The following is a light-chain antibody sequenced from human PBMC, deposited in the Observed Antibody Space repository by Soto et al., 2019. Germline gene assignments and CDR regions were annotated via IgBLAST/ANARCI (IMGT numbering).Light chain of an antibody. V-gene: IGLV1-40*01. Sequence: QSVLTQPPSVSGAPGQRVTISCTGGSSNIGAGYDVHWYQQFPGTAPKLLMYGNSLRPSGVPDRFSGSKSGTSASLAIIGLQTEDEADYYCAAWDDSLSGLVFGGGTKLTVL. J-gene: IGLJ2*01. CDR3: AAWDDSLSGLV. CDR1: SSNIGAGYD. CDR2: GNS.